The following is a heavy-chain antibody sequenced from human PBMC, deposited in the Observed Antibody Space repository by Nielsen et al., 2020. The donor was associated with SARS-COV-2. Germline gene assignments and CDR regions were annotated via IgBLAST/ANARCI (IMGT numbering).Heavy chain of an antibody. D-gene: IGHD2-2*02. CDR3: ARRNIVVVPAPILGLGPFFSSYYVDV. CDR2: IYHSGST. Sequence: SETLSLTCAVSGGSISSSNWWSWVRQPPGKGLEWIGEIYHSGSTNYNPSLKSRVTISVDKSKNQFSLKLSSVTAADTAVYYCARRNIVVVPAPILGLGPFFSSYYVDVWGKGTTVTVSS. V-gene: IGHV4-4*02. J-gene: IGHJ6*03. CDR1: GGSISSSNW.